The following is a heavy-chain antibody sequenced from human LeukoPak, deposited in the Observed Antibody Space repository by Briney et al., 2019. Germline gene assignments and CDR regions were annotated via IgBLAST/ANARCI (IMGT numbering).Heavy chain of an antibody. V-gene: IGHV3-30*02. Sequence: GGSLRLSCAASGFTFSSYGMHWVRQAPGKGLEWVAFIRYDGSNKYYADSVKGRFTISRDNSKNTLYLQMNSLRAEDTAVYYCASIAAAGTWYFDCWGQGTLVTVSS. J-gene: IGHJ4*02. CDR1: GFTFSSYG. CDR3: ASIAAAGTWYFDC. D-gene: IGHD6-13*01. CDR2: IRYDGSNK.